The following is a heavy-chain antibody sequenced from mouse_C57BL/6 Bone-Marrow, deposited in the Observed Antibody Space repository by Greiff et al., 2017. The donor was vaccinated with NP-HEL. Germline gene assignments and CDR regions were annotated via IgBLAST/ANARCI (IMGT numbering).Heavy chain of an antibody. CDR1: GFTFSSYG. D-gene: IGHD3-2*02. CDR2: ISSGGSYT. V-gene: IGHV5-6*01. J-gene: IGHJ1*03. CDR3: ARHTLPTVQATDWYFEV. Sequence: EVQGVESGGDLVKPGGSLKLSCAASGFTFSSYGMSWVRQTPDQRLEWVATISSGGSYTYYPDSVKGRFTISRDNAKNTLYLQMSSLKSEDTAVYYCARHTLPTVQATDWYFEVWGTGTTVTVSS.